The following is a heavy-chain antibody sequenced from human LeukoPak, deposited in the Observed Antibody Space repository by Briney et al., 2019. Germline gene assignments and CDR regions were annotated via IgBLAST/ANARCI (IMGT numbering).Heavy chain of an antibody. V-gene: IGHV3-53*01. CDR2: IFTTGTT. J-gene: IGHJ5*01. CDR3: AGDRRTSGWYAS. D-gene: IGHD1-26*01. Sequence: GGSLRLSCVLSGFTVSSTYISWFRQTPGKGLEWVSVIFTTGTTYYADSVKGRFTLSRDNFENTVHLQMSSLTAEDTAVYYCAGDRRTSGWYASWGQGTLVTVSS. CDR1: GFTVSSTY.